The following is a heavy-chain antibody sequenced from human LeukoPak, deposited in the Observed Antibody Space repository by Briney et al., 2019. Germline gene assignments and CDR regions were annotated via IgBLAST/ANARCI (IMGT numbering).Heavy chain of an antibody. J-gene: IGHJ4*02. CDR2: IYYSGST. V-gene: IGHV4-59*12. Sequence: SETLSLTCTVSGGSISSYYWSWIRPPPGKGLEWIGYIYYSGSTNYNPSLKSRVTISVDTSKNQFSLKLSSVTAADTAVYYCARDFRMEWQYFDYWGQGTLVTVSS. CDR3: ARDFRMEWQYFDY. D-gene: IGHD1-1*01. CDR1: GGSISSYY.